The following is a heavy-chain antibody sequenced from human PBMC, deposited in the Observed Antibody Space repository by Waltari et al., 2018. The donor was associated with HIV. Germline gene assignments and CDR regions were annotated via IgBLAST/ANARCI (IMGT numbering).Heavy chain of an antibody. CDR2: IYYSGST. Sequence: QVQLQESGPGLVKPSETLSLTCTVSGGSIRSYYWSWIRQPPGKGLEWIGYIYYSGSTNYNPSLKSRVTISVDTSKNQFSLKLSSVTAADTAVYYCARVGRDGYNSAFDIWGQGTMVTVSS. D-gene: IGHD5-12*01. CDR3: ARVGRDGYNSAFDI. V-gene: IGHV4-59*01. CDR1: GGSIRSYY. J-gene: IGHJ3*02.